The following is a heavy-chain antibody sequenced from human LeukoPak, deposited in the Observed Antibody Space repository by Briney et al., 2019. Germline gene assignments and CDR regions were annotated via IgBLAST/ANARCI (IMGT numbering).Heavy chain of an antibody. J-gene: IGHJ6*02. CDR3: ARGLRPDFWSGYSTTQYYYGMDV. V-gene: IGHV4-34*01. D-gene: IGHD3-3*01. Sequence: SETLSLTCAVYGGSFSGYYWSWIRQPPGKGLEWIGEINHSGSTNYNPSLKSRVTISVDTSKNQFSLKLSSVTAADPAVYYCARGLRPDFWSGYSTTQYYYGMDVWGQGTTVTVSS. CDR2: INHSGST. CDR1: GGSFSGYY.